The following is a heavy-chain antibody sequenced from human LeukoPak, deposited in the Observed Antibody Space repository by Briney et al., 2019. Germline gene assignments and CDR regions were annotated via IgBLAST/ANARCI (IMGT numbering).Heavy chain of an antibody. CDR2: ISGSGGST. D-gene: IGHD4-17*01. CDR1: GFTLSSYA. Sequence: PGGSLRLSCAASGFTLSSYAMSWVRQAPGKGLEWVSAISGSGGSTYYADSVKGRFTISRDNAKNSLYLQMNSLRAEDTAVYYCARSTVTPRTFWYFDLWGRGTLVSVSS. CDR3: ARSTVTPRTFWYFDL. J-gene: IGHJ2*01. V-gene: IGHV3-23*01.